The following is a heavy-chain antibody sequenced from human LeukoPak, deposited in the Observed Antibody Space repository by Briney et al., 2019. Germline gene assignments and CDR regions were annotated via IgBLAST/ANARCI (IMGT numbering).Heavy chain of an antibody. Sequence: PGGSLRLSCAASGFTFSSYAMSWVRQAPGKGLEWVSAISGSGGSTYYADSVKGRFTISRDNSKSTLYLQMNSLRAEDTAVYYCAKVGLNSSSWYGGLFDYWGQGTLVTVSS. V-gene: IGHV3-23*01. CDR2: ISGSGGST. CDR1: GFTFSSYA. J-gene: IGHJ4*02. CDR3: AKVGLNSSSWYGGLFDY. D-gene: IGHD6-13*01.